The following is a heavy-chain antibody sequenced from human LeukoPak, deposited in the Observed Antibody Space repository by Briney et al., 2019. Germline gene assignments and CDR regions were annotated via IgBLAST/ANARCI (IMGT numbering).Heavy chain of an antibody. D-gene: IGHD6-13*01. Sequence: SAESLSLTCTLAAGSISNQFRSWIRQPPGKGLEWHGYGYYSGSTNYNPSLKSRVTISIDTSKNQFSLKLSSVTAADTAVYYCARHGQTYSNSFDYWGQGSLVTVSS. CDR2: GYYSGST. J-gene: IGHJ4*02. V-gene: IGHV4-59*08. CDR3: ARHGQTYSNSFDY. CDR1: AGSISNQF.